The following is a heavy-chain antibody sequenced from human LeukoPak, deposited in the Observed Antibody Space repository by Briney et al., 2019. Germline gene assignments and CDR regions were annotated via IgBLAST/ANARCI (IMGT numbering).Heavy chain of an antibody. V-gene: IGHV4-59*01. Sequence: SGALFLTCTVSGGSITSYYWSWIRHPPGKGLEWIGYIYYSGSTNYNPTLKSRVTISADTSKNQFSLKLSSVTAADTAVYYCARGRDSHDSSGAFDYWGQGTLVTVFS. CDR1: GGSITSYY. D-gene: IGHD3-22*01. J-gene: IGHJ4*02. CDR2: IYYSGST. CDR3: ARGRDSHDSSGAFDY.